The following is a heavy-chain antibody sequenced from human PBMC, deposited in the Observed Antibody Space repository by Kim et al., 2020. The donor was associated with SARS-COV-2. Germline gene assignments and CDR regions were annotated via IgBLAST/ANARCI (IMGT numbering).Heavy chain of an antibody. CDR3: AKDRVINHYGSGRYAFDI. Sequence: GGSLRLSCAASGFTFSSYAMSWVRQAPGKGLEWVSAISGSGGSTYYADSVKGRFTISRDNSKNTLYLQTNSLRAEDTAVYYCAKDRVINHYGSGRYAFDIWGQGTMVTVSS. V-gene: IGHV3-23*01. CDR1: GFTFSSYA. D-gene: IGHD3-10*01. CDR2: ISGSGGST. J-gene: IGHJ3*02.